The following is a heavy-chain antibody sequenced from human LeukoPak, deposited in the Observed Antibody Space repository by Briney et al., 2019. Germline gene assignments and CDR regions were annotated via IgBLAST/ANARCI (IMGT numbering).Heavy chain of an antibody. J-gene: IGHJ4*02. CDR1: GGFISSYY. CDR2: IYYSGST. V-gene: IGHV4-59*01. CDR3: ARAVQAFDY. Sequence: SETLSLTCTVSGGFISSYYWSWIRRPPGKGLEWIGYIYYSGSTNYNPSLKSRVTISVDTSKNQFSLKLSSVTAADTAVYYCARAVQAFDYWGQGTLVTVSS.